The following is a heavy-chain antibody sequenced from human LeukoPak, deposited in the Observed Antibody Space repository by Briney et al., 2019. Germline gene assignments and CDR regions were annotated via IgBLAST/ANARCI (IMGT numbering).Heavy chain of an antibody. CDR3: ARDQGITMVRGATDY. V-gene: IGHV1-18*01. Sequence: ASVKVSCKASGYTFTSYGISWVRQAPGQGLEWMGWISAYNGNTNYAQKLQGRVTMTTDTSTSTAYMELRSLRSDDTAVYYCARDQGITMVRGATDYWGQGTLVIVSS. J-gene: IGHJ4*02. CDR2: ISAYNGNT. D-gene: IGHD3-10*01. CDR1: GYTFTSYG.